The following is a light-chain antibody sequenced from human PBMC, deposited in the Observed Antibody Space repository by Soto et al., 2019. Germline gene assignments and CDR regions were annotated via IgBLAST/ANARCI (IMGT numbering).Light chain of an antibody. Sequence: ENVLTQSPGTLSLSPGERATLSCRASQSVTNNFFAWYQQRPGQAPRLLIYGISNRATGTPDRFRGSGSGTDFTLTISRLEPEDFVVYYCQQYITLPHTFGQGTKLEVK. V-gene: IGKV3-20*01. CDR2: GIS. CDR1: QSVTNNF. CDR3: QQYITLPHT. J-gene: IGKJ2*01.